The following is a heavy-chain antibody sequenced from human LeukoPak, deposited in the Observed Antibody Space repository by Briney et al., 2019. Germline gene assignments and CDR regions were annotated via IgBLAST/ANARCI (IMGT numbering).Heavy chain of an antibody. J-gene: IGHJ6*02. CDR3: ARVGALTAVARNDYYHSLDV. CDR1: GVSINGYY. Sequence: PSETLSLTCTVSGVSINGYYWSWIRRPPGKGLEWIGYIHSSGKINHNPSLKSRVTMSLDASENQFSLDLRSVNAADTAVYYCARVGALTAVARNDYYHSLDVWGQGTTVTVSS. D-gene: IGHD4-17*01. V-gene: IGHV4-59*01. CDR2: IHSSGKI.